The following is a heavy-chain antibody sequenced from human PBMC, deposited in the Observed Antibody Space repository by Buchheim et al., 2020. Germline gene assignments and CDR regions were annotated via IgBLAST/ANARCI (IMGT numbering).Heavy chain of an antibody. V-gene: IGHV3-23*01. CDR1: GFTFSNYG. J-gene: IGHJ4*02. Sequence: EVQVLESGGGLVQAGGSLRLSCAASGFTFSNYGMSWVRQAPGKGLEWVSANNGRADRTYYGDSVKGRFTISRGNSKNPLILQLNSLRADDAAVYYCAKGHDSSGYYVWFLDFWGQGTL. CDR3: AKGHDSSGYYVWFLDF. CDR2: NNGRADRT. D-gene: IGHD3-22*01.